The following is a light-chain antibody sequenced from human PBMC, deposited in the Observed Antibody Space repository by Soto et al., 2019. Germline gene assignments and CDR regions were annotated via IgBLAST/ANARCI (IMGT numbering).Light chain of an antibody. CDR3: SAWDDSLSGPV. V-gene: IGLV1-47*01. CDR2: RNE. J-gene: IGLJ3*02. Sequence: QSVLTQPPSASGTPGQRVTISCSGSSSNIGSNYVYWYRQLPGTAPNVLIYRNEERPSGVPDRFSGSKSGSSASLAISGLRSEDEADYYCSAWDDSLSGPVFGRGTKLTVL. CDR1: SSNIGSNY.